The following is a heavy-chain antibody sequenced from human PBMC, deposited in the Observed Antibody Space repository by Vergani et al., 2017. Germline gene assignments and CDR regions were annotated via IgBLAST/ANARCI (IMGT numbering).Heavy chain of an antibody. CDR1: GGSISSGDYY. J-gene: IGHJ4*02. V-gene: IGHV4-30-4*01. CDR2: IYYSGST. CDR3: ARGTWYYDILTGYYGPRPLDY. Sequence: QVQLQESGPGLVKPSQTLSLTCTVSGGSISSGDYYWSWIRQPPGKGLEWIGYIYYSGSTSYNPSLKSRVTISVDTSKNQFSLKLSSVTAADTAVYYCARGTWYYDILTGYYGPRPLDYCGQGTLVTVSS. D-gene: IGHD3-9*01.